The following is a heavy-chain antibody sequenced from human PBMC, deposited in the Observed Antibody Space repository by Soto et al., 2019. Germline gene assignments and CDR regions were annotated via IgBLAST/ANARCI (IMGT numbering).Heavy chain of an antibody. V-gene: IGHV3-21*01. D-gene: IGHD2-2*02. CDR3: ARESCSSTSCYIGRNLFDP. CDR1: GFTFSSYS. J-gene: IGHJ5*02. Sequence: GGSLRLSCAASGFTFSSYSMNWVRQAPGKGLEWVSSISSSSSYIYYADSVKGRFTISRDNAKNSLYLQMNSLRAEDTAVYYCARESCSSTSCYIGRNLFDPWGQGTLVTVSS. CDR2: ISSSSSYI.